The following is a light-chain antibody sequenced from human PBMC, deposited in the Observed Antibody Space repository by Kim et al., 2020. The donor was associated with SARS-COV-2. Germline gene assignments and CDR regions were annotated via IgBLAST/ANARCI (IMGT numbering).Light chain of an antibody. Sequence: VSVSPGQTASITCSGDQLGDKYVCWYQQRPGQSPVLVIYQDKNRPSGIPERFSGSNSGNTATLTISETQAMDEADYYCQAWDTTVVFGGGTQLTVL. CDR1: QLGDKY. J-gene: IGLJ2*01. CDR2: QDK. CDR3: QAWDTTVV. V-gene: IGLV3-1*01.